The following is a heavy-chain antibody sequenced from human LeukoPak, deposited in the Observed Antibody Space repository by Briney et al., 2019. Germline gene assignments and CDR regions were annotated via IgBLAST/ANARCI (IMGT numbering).Heavy chain of an antibody. Sequence: GRSLRLSCAASGFTFSSYSMNWVRQAPGKGLEWVSYISSSGSTIYYADSVKGRFTISRDNAKNSLYLQMNSLRAEDTAVYYCARAGSGFGEAYYFYGMDVWGQGTTVSVSS. J-gene: IGHJ6*02. D-gene: IGHD3-10*01. CDR3: ARAGSGFGEAYYFYGMDV. V-gene: IGHV3-48*04. CDR1: GFTFSSYS. CDR2: ISSSGSTI.